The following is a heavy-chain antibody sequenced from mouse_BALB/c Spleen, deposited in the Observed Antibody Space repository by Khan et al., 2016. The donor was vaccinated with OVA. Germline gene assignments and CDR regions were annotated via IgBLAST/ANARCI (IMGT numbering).Heavy chain of an antibody. CDR2: ISYSGST. D-gene: IGHD4-1*01. Sequence: EVQLQESGPGLVKPSQSLSLTCTVTGYSITSDYAWNWIRQFPGNKLEWMGYISYSGSTTYNPSLKSRTSITRDPSKDQSFMQLKSVTSEDTATYYCASELGRYDALDYWGQGTSVTVAA. CDR3: ASELGRYDALDY. V-gene: IGHV3-2*02. J-gene: IGHJ4*01. CDR1: GYSITSDYA.